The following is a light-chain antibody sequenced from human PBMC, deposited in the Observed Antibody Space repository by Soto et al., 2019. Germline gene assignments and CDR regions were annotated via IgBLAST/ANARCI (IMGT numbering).Light chain of an antibody. Sequence: IPLTQSPSSVSASLRDRITITCRASQGISSWLAWYQQKPGKAPKLLIYAASSLQSGVPSRFSGSGSGTEFTLTISSLQPDDFATYYCQHYNSYSEAFGQGTEVDIK. CDR2: AAS. V-gene: IGKV1D-16*01. CDR3: QHYNSYSEA. J-gene: IGKJ1*01. CDR1: QGISSW.